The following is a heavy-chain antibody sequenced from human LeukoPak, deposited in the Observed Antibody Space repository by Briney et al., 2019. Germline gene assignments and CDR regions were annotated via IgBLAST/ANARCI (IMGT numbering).Heavy chain of an antibody. CDR3: HDSSGYH. CDR1: GYSISSGYY. J-gene: IGHJ4*02. CDR2: IYHSGST. D-gene: IGHD3-22*01. Sequence: SETLSLTCTVSGYSISSGYYWGWIRQPPGKGLEWIGSIYHSGSTYYNPSLKSRVTISVDTSKNQFSLKLSSVTAADTAVYYCHDSSGYHWGQGTLVTVSS. V-gene: IGHV4-38-2*02.